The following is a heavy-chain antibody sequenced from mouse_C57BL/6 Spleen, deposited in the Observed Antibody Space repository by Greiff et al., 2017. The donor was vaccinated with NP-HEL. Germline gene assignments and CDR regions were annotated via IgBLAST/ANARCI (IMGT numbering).Heavy chain of an antibody. Sequence: VQLQQPGAELVKPGASVKLSCKASGYTFTSYWMQWVKQRPGQGLEWIGEIDPSDSYTNYNQKFKGQATLTVDTSSSTAYRQLSSLTSEDSAVYYCARGGLITTVVDWYFDVWGTGTTVTVSS. D-gene: IGHD1-1*01. CDR1: GYTFTSYW. J-gene: IGHJ1*03. V-gene: IGHV1-50*01. CDR3: ARGGLITTVVDWYFDV. CDR2: IDPSDSYT.